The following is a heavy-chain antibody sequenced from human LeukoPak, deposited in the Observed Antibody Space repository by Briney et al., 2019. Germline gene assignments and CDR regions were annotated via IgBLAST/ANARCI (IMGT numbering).Heavy chain of an antibody. Sequence: GGSLRLSCAVSGFSVSRDYMSWVRQAPGKGLEWVSVIYHSGRTYYADSVKGRFTISRDNSKNTSYLQMNSLRAEDTAVYYCVRHDWFDPWGQGTLVTVSS. CDR1: GFSVSRDY. CDR3: VRHDWFDP. J-gene: IGHJ5*02. CDR2: IYHSGRT. V-gene: IGHV3-53*01.